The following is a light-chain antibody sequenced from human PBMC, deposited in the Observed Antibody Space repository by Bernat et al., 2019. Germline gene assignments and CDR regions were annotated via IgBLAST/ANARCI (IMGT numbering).Light chain of an antibody. CDR2: WAS. Sequence: DIVMTQSPESLPVSLGERATINCKSSQSVFWSSNNKNYLAWYQQKPGQPPRLLIYWASTRESGVPDRFSGSGSGTDFTLTISSLQAEDVAVYYCQHYYSTPYTFGQGTKLEIK. CDR1: QSVFWSSNNKNY. CDR3: QHYYSTPYT. V-gene: IGKV4-1*01. J-gene: IGKJ2*01.